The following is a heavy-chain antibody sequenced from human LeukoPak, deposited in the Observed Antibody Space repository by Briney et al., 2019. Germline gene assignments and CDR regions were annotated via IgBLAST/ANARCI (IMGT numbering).Heavy chain of an antibody. D-gene: IGHD4-11*01. CDR2: IKQDGSEK. CDR1: GFTFSTHA. CDR3: ARDFRDYSNYDY. V-gene: IGHV3-7*05. Sequence: GGSLRLSCAASGFTFSTHAMSWVRQAPGKGLEWVANIKQDGSEKYYVDSVKGRFTISRDNAKNSLYLQMNSLRAEDTAVYYCARDFRDYSNYDYWGQGTLVTVSS. J-gene: IGHJ4*02.